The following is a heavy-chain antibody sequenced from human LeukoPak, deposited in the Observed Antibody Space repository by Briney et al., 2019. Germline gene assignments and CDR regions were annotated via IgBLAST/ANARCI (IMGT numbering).Heavy chain of an antibody. D-gene: IGHD4-17*01. CDR1: GFTLSSYA. CDR3: ANDLDYGDYGAFDI. Sequence: GGSLRLSCAASGFTLSSYAMSWVRQAPGKGLEWVSAISGSGGSTYYADSVKGRFTISRDNSKNTLYLQMNSLRAEDTAVYYCANDLDYGDYGAFDIWGQGTMVTVSS. CDR2: ISGSGGST. J-gene: IGHJ3*02. V-gene: IGHV3-23*01.